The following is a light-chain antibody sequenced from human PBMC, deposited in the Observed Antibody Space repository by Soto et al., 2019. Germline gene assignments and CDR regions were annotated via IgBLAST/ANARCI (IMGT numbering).Light chain of an antibody. V-gene: IGKV4-1*01. CDR2: WAS. J-gene: IGKJ5*01. CDR3: QQYYTSPIT. CDR1: QSVLYSSNNKNY. Sequence: DILMTHSPDSLAVSLGERATINCKSTQSVLYSSNNKNYLAWYQQKVGQPPKLLIYWASTRESGVPDRFSGSGSGTDFTLTISSLRAEDVAVYYCQQYYTSPITFGQGTRLEIK.